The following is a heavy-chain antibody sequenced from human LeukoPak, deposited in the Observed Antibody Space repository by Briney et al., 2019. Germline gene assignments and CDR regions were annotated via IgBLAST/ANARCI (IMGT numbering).Heavy chain of an antibody. V-gene: IGHV4-34*01. J-gene: IGHJ4*02. Sequence: GSLRLSCAASGFTFSSYTMNWVRRAPGRGLEWIGEINHSGSTNYNPSLKSRVTISVDTSKNQFSLKLSSVTAADTAVYYCARGRADPTPAQRERSQLGRIYYFDYWGQGTLVTVSS. D-gene: IGHD7-27*01. CDR1: GFTFSSYT. CDR2: INHSGST. CDR3: ARGRADPTPAQRERSQLGRIYYFDY.